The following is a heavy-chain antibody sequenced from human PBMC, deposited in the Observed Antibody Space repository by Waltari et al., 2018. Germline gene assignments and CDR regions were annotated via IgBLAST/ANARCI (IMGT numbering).Heavy chain of an antibody. CDR2: IIPIFCTA. Sequence: QVQLVQSGAEVKKPGSSVKVSCKASGGTFSSYAISWVRQAPGQGLEWMGRIIPIFCTANDAQKFQGRVTITADKSTSTAYMELSSLRSEDTAVYYCARVSFRPYTGGYFDYWGQGTLVTVSS. D-gene: IGHD3-10*01. CDR3: ARVSFRPYTGGYFDY. J-gene: IGHJ4*02. CDR1: GGTFSSYA. V-gene: IGHV1-69*08.